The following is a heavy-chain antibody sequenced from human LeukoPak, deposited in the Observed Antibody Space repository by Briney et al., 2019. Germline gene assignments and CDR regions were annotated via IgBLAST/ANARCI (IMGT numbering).Heavy chain of an antibody. D-gene: IGHD2-21*02. J-gene: IGHJ1*01. V-gene: IGHV1-8*03. Sequence: SGNTGYAQKFQGRVTITRNTSISTAYMELSSLRSEDTAVYYCARGCGSDCPNAEYFHHWGQGTLVTVSS. CDR2: SGNT. CDR3: ARGCGSDCPNAEYFHH.